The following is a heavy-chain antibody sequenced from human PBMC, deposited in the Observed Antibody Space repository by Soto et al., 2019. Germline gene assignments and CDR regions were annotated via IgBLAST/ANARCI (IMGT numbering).Heavy chain of an antibody. D-gene: IGHD2-15*01. CDR3: ARDQCFGGGRSCYYFDF. CDR2: ISNDGRGK. J-gene: IGHJ4*02. CDR1: VFTFTTYA. V-gene: IGHV3-30*04. Sequence: LXLSCAASVFTFTTYAIHWVRQAPGKGLEWVAVISNDGRGKYYADSVKGRFTISRDNSKNTLYLQMNSLRSDDTAVYYCARDQCFGGGRSCYYFDFWGQGTLVTASS.